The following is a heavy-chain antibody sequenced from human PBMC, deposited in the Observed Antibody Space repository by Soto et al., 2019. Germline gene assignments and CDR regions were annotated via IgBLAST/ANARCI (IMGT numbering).Heavy chain of an antibody. J-gene: IGHJ4*02. D-gene: IGHD3-22*01. Sequence: QVQLVQSGAEVKKPGASVKVSCKASGYTFITYGVSWVRQAPGQGLDWLGWISTYNGNTRYAERLQGRVTMTTDTTTNTAYMELRYLRSDDTAVYYCARGPTDYYDNSANYFLDYWGQGTLVTVSS. CDR2: ISTYNGNT. CDR3: ARGPTDYYDNSANYFLDY. V-gene: IGHV1-18*01. CDR1: GYTFITYG.